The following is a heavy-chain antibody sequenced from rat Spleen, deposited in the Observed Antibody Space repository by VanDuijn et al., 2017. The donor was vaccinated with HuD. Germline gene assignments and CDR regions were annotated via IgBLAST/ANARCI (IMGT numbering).Heavy chain of an antibody. CDR1: GFTFSDYY. Sequence: EVRLVESGGDLVQPGRSMKLSCAASGFTFSDYYMAWVRQAPTKGLEWVASISMGGGNTLYRDSVKGRFTISRDNAKSTLYLQMDSLRSEDTATYYCTRGYSPDYWGQGVMVTVSS. J-gene: IGHJ2*01. D-gene: IGHD1-1*01. CDR3: TRGYSPDY. V-gene: IGHV5-25*01. CDR2: ISMGGGNT.